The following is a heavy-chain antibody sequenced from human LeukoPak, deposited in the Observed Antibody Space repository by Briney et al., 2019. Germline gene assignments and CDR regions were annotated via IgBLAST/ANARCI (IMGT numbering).Heavy chain of an antibody. J-gene: IGHJ4*02. D-gene: IGHD6-6*01. V-gene: IGHV4-59*11. CDR3: ARATRAARHFDY. CDR2: IYSSGGT. Sequence: SETLSLTCTVSGVSISRHYWSWIRQAPGKGLEWIAYIYSSGGTNYNPSVKSRVTISEDTSKNQFSLKLSSVTAADTAVYYARATRAARHFDYWGQGTLVTVSS. CDR1: GVSISRHY.